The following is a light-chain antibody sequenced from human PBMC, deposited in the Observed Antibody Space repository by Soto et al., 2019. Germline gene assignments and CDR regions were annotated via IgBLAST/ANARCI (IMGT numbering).Light chain of an antibody. V-gene: IGLV2-14*01. Sequence: QSVLTQPASVSGSPGQSITVSCNGTSNDVGSYNYVSWYQQHPGKAPKLMIYEVSNRPSGVSNRFSGSKSGNTASLTISGLQAEDEADYYCSSFTSSSALEVVFGGGAKLTVL. J-gene: IGLJ2*01. CDR2: EVS. CDR1: SNDVGSYNY. CDR3: SSFTSSSALEVV.